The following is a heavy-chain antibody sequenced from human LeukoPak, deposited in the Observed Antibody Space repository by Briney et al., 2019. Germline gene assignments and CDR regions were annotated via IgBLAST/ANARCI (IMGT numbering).Heavy chain of an antibody. CDR2: IRYDGSNK. D-gene: IGHD5-18*01. J-gene: IGHJ4*02. CDR3: AKGATALFDY. V-gene: IGHV3-30*02. Sequence: EWVAFIRYDGSNKYYAASVKGRFTISRDNSKNTLYLQMNSLRAEDTAVYYCAKGATALFDYWGQGTLVTVSS.